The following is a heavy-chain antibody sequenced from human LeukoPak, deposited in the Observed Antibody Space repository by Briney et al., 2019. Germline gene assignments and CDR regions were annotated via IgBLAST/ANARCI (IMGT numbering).Heavy chain of an antibody. Sequence: SVKVSCKASGYTFTSYGISWVRQAPGQGLEWMGGIIPIFGTANYAQKFQGRVTITADESTSTAYMELSSLRSEDTAVYYCASRFDLGTHYYYYYMDVWGKGTTVTVSS. CDR3: ASRFDLGTHYYYYYMDV. V-gene: IGHV1-69*13. CDR2: IIPIFGTA. J-gene: IGHJ6*03. D-gene: IGHD3-16*01. CDR1: GYTFTSYG.